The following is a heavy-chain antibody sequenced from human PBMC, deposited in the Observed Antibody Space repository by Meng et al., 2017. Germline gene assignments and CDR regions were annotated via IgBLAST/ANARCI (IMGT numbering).Heavy chain of an antibody. CDR3: AKLIAPSAY. CDR2: IGGSGGST. CDR1: GFTFSSYG. D-gene: IGHD2/OR15-2a*01. J-gene: IGHJ4*02. V-gene: IGHV3-23*04. Sequence: VHLVESGGGLVQPGGSLSLSCAASGFTFSSYGMTWVRQAPGKGLEWVSAIGGSGGSTYYADSVKGRFTISRDNSKNTLYLQMNSLRVEDTVVYYCAKLIAPSAYWGQGTLVTVSS.